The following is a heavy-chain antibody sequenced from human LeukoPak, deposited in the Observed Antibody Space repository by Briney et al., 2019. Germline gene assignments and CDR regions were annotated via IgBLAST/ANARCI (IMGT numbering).Heavy chain of an antibody. Sequence: GGSLRLSCAASGFTFSSYAMNWVRQAPGKGLEWVSYISSSGSTIYYADSVKGRFTISRDNAKNSLYLQMNSLRAEDAAVYYCARDPPVGAPTTVFDYWGQGTLVTVSS. V-gene: IGHV3-48*03. J-gene: IGHJ4*02. CDR3: ARDPPVGAPTTVFDY. D-gene: IGHD1-26*01. CDR2: ISSSGSTI. CDR1: GFTFSSYA.